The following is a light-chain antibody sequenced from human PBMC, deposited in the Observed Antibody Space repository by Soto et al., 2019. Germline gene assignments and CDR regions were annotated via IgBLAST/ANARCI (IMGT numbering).Light chain of an antibody. Sequence: EIVLTQSPGTLSLSPGERASLSCRASQSVSSNLAWYQQKPGQAPRLLIYGASSRATGIPDRFSGSGSGTDFTLTISRLEPEDFAVYYCQQYGSSPPGLTFGGGTKVDIK. CDR3: QQYGSSPPGLT. CDR1: QSVSSN. J-gene: IGKJ4*01. V-gene: IGKV3-20*01. CDR2: GAS.